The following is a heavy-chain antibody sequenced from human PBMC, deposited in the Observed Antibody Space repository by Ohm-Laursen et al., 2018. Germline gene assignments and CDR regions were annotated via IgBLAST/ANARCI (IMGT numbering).Heavy chain of an antibody. D-gene: IGHD1-14*01. V-gene: IGHV4-4*07. Sequence: TLSLTCIVSGGSISGFYWSWIRQPAGKGLEWIGHIYGSGSTDYNPSYNPSLKSRVTMSIDTSKNQFSLNLNSVTAADTAVYYCARGPSCSGSTCYNLAWLGPWGQGTLVTVSS. J-gene: IGHJ5*02. CDR1: GGSISGFY. CDR2: IYGSGST. CDR3: ARGPSCSGSTCYNLAWLGP.